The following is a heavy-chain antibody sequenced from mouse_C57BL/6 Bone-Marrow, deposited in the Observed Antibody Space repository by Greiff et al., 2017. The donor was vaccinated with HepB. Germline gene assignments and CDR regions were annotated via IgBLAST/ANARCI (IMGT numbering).Heavy chain of an antibody. CDR1: GYTFTSYW. Sequence: QVQLKQPGAELVKPGASVKLSCKASGYTFTSYWMHWVKQRPGQGLEWIGMIHPNSGSTNYNEKFKSKATQTVDKSSSTAYMQLSSLTSEDSAVYYCAREGYYVSRIDYWGQGTTLTVSS. J-gene: IGHJ2*01. CDR3: AREGYYVSRIDY. CDR2: IHPNSGST. V-gene: IGHV1-64*01. D-gene: IGHD1-1*01.